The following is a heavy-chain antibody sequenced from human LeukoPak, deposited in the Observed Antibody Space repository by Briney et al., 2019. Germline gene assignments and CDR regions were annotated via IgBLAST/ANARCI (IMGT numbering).Heavy chain of an antibody. CDR3: ATPDKEDIRRFDY. Sequence: GGSLRLSCAASGFTFSSYAMHWVRQAPGEGLEWVAVISYDGSNKYYADSVKGRFTISRDNSKNTLYLQMNSLRAEDTAVYYCATPDKEDIRRFDYWGQGTLVTVSS. V-gene: IGHV3-30*01. D-gene: IGHD2-15*01. CDR1: GFTFSSYA. J-gene: IGHJ4*02. CDR2: ISYDGSNK.